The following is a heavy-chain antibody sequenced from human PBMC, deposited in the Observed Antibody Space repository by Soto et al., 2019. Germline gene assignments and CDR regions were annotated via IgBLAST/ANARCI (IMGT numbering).Heavy chain of an antibody. CDR1: GGTFSSYA. CDR2: MNPNSGNT. J-gene: IGHJ4*02. D-gene: IGHD4-17*01. CDR3: ARQGLYGDYVGY. V-gene: IGHV1-8*02. Sequence: ASVKVSCKASGGTFSSYAISWVRQATGQGLEWMGWMNPNSGNTGYAQKFQGRVTMTRNTSISTAYMELSSLRSEDTAVYYCARQGLYGDYVGYWGQGTLVTVSS.